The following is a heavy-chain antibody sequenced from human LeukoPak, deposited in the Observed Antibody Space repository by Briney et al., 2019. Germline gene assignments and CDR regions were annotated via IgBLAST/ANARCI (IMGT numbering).Heavy chain of an antibody. CDR3: ARQMIVVVPTPHDAFDI. V-gene: IGHV4-39*01. CDR2: TYYSGST. J-gene: IGHJ3*02. D-gene: IGHD3-22*01. CDR1: GGSISSSSYY. Sequence: SETLSLTCTVSGGSISSSSYYWGWIRQPPGKGLEWIGSTYYSGSTYYNPSLKSRVTISVDTSKNQFSLKLSSVTAADTAVYYCARQMIVVVPTPHDAFDIWGQGTMVTVSS.